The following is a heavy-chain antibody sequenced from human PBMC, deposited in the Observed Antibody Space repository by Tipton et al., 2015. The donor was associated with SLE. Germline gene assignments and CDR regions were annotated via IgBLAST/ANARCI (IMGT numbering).Heavy chain of an antibody. Sequence: LRLSCTVSGGSISSYYWSWVRKPPGKGLEWIGYIYYSGSTNYNPSLKSRVTISVDTSKNQFSLKLSSVIAADTAVYYCARAGFGELFLDYWGQGTLVTVSS. D-gene: IGHD3-10*01. J-gene: IGHJ4*02. V-gene: IGHV4-59*13. CDR3: ARAGFGELFLDY. CDR1: GGSISSYY. CDR2: IYYSGST.